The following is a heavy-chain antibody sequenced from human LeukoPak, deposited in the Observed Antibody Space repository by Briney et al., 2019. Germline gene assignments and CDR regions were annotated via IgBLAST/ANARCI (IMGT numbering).Heavy chain of an antibody. V-gene: IGHV4-30-4*08. CDR2: IYYSEST. CDR1: GGSIRSGDYS. J-gene: IGHJ4*02. D-gene: IGHD2-2*01. Sequence: PSQTLSLTCTVSGGSIRSGDYSWNWIRQHPGKGLEWIGYIYYSESTYYNPSLKSRVTISVDTSKNQFSLKLSSVTAADTAVYYCARVGYCSSTSCYGMGRTGYFDYWGQGTLVTVSS. CDR3: ARVGYCSSTSCYGMGRTGYFDY.